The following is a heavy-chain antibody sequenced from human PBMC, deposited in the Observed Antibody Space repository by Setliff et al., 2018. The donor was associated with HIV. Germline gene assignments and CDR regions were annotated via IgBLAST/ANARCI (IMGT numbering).Heavy chain of an antibody. CDR2: IYYNGTT. CDR3: APRHHKYGFL. Sequence: PSETLSLTCSVSGASISSKSYYWGWIRQPPGKGLEWVGSIYYNGTTFYNQSLQSRVTISLDTSKNQFSLELRSVTAADTALYYCAPRHHKYGFLWGQGTLVTVSS. D-gene: IGHD3-10*01. J-gene: IGHJ4*02. CDR1: GASISSKSYY. V-gene: IGHV4-39*07.